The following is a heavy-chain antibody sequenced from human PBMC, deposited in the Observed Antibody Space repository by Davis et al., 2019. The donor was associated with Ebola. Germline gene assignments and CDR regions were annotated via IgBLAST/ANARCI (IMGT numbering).Heavy chain of an antibody. CDR2: ISYDGSNA. Sequence: PGGSLRLSCAASGFTLSGYDMNWVRQAPGKGLEWVAVISYDGSNAHYADSVKGRFTISRDNSKNTLYLQMNSLRAEDTAVYYCATTPQYSSGQNKPFDYWGQGTLVTVSS. D-gene: IGHD6-19*01. V-gene: IGHV3-30*12. J-gene: IGHJ4*02. CDR3: ATTPQYSSGQNKPFDY. CDR1: GFTLSGYD.